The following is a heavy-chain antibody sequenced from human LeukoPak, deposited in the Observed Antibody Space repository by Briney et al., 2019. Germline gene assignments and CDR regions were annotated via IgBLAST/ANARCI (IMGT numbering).Heavy chain of an antibody. D-gene: IGHD6-19*01. CDR1: GGSISSSSYC. Sequence: SETLSLTCTVSGGSISSSSYCWGWIRQHPGKGLEWIGYIYYSGSTYYNPSLKSRVTISVDTSKNQFSLKLSSVTAADTAVYYCAREREIAVAHYGMDVWGQGTTVTVSS. CDR2: IYYSGST. J-gene: IGHJ6*02. CDR3: AREREIAVAHYGMDV. V-gene: IGHV4-31*03.